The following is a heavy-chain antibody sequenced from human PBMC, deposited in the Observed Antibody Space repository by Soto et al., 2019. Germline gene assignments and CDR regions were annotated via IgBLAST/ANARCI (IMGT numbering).Heavy chain of an antibody. D-gene: IGHD1-7*01. V-gene: IGHV3-66*01. Sequence: GGSLRLSCADSGFAVISNYMTWVRQAPGKGLEWVSVIHSGGDTHYADSVRGRFTISRDNSKNTLYLQMNSLRAEDTAVYYCARSRTGTTYGGMEVWGQGTTVTVSS. CDR3: ARSRTGTTYGGMEV. CDR1: GFAVISNY. J-gene: IGHJ6*02. CDR2: IHSGGDT.